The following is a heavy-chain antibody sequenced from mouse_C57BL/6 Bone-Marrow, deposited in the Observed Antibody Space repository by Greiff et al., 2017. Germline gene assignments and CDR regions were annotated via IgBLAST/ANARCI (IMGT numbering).Heavy chain of an antibody. CDR3: ARPPFYSNYYAMDY. CDR2: ISSGSSTI. Sequence: EVHLVESGGCLVKPGGSLKLSCAASGFTFSDYGMHWVRQAPEKGLEWVAYISSGSSTIYYADTVKGRFTISRDNAKNTLFLQMTSLRSEDTAMYYCARPPFYSNYYAMDYWGQGTSVTVSS. V-gene: IGHV5-17*01. CDR1: GFTFSDYG. D-gene: IGHD2-5*01. J-gene: IGHJ4*01.